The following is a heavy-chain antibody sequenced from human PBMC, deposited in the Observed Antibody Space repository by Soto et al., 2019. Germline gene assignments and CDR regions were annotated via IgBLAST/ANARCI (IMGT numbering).Heavy chain of an antibody. Sequence: QVQLVESGGGLVQPGRSLRLSCAASGFTFSSYGMHWVRQAPGKGLEWVAVISYDGSNKYYADSVKGRFTISRDNSKNTLYLQMNSLRAEDTAVYYCAKDQGRCSGGSCYRTFIDYWGQGTLVTGSS. J-gene: IGHJ4*02. CDR2: ISYDGSNK. CDR3: AKDQGRCSGGSCYRTFIDY. CDR1: GFTFSSYG. V-gene: IGHV3-30*18. D-gene: IGHD2-15*01.